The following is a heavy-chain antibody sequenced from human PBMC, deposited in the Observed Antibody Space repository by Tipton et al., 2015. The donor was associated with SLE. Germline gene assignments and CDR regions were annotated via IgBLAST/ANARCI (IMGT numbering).Heavy chain of an antibody. D-gene: IGHD3-10*01. CDR2: IYYSGST. V-gene: IGHV4-59*01. CDR1: GGSISSYY. CDR3: ARSAVRGVIQY. J-gene: IGHJ4*02. Sequence: LRLSCTVSGGSISSYYWSWIRQPPGKGLEWIGYIYYSGSTNYNPSLKSRVTISVDTSKNQFSLKLSSVTAADTAVYYCARSAVRGVIQYWGQGTLVTVSS.